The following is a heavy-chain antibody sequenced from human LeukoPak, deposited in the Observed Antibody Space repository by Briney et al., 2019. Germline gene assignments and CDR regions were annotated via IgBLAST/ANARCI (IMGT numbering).Heavy chain of an antibody. D-gene: IGHD3-22*01. CDR2: IYPGDSDT. Sequence: GEALKISCMGSGYTFTNYWIGWVRPRTGKCLEWMGIIYPGDSDTRYSPSFQGQVTMSADKSHSTAYLQWSSLKASDTAMYYCARLRGDSSGYYYRGAFDIWGQGTMVTVSS. CDR3: ARLRGDSSGYYYRGAFDI. J-gene: IGHJ3*02. V-gene: IGHV5-51*01. CDR1: GYTFTNYW.